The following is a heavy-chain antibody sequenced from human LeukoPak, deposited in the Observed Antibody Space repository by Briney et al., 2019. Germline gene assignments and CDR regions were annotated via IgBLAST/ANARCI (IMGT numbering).Heavy chain of an antibody. CDR2: ISGSGGST. V-gene: IGHV3-23*01. J-gene: IGHJ3*02. CDR3: AKDRPRWLQFNDAFDI. D-gene: IGHD5-24*01. Sequence: GGSLRLSCAASGFTFSNYAMSWVRQAPGKGLEWVSGISGSGGSTYYTDSVKGRFTISRDNSKNTLYLQMNSLRAEDTAVYYCAKDRPRWLQFNDAFDIWGQGTMVTVSS. CDR1: GFTFSNYA.